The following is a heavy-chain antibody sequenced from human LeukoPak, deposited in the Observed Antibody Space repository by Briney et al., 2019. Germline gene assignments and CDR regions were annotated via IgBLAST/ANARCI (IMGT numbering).Heavy chain of an antibody. CDR1: GFTFSSYA. Sequence: GGSLRLSCEASGFTFSSYAMSWVRQAPGKGLEWVSGISGSGGSTYYADSVKGRCTTSRDNSKNTLYLEMNSLRAEDTALYYCAKGNTGYSTGWYGDYWGQGTLVTVSS. CDR3: AKGNTGYSTGWYGDY. CDR2: ISGSGGST. D-gene: IGHD6-19*01. V-gene: IGHV3-23*01. J-gene: IGHJ4*02.